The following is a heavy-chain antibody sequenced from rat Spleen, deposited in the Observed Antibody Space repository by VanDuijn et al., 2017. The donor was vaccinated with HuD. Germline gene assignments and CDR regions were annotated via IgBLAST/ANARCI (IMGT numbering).Heavy chain of an antibody. Sequence: QVQLKESGPGLVQPSQTLSLTCTVSGFSLTSYHVHWVRQPPGKGLEWMGRMKFDGDTYYNSALKSRLSISRDTSKSHFFLKMNSLQTEDTAIYHCTRDPLFDFWGQGVMVTVSS. CDR2: MKFDGDT. V-gene: IGHV2S30*01. D-gene: IGHD3-8*01. CDR1: GFSLTSYH. J-gene: IGHJ2*01. CDR3: TRDPLFDF.